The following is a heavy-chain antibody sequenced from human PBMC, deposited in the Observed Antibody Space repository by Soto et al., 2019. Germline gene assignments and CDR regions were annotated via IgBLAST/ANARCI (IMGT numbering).Heavy chain of an antibody. J-gene: IGHJ4*02. Sequence: EVQLVESGGGVVKPGGSLRLSCAASGFTFSDYSMKWVRQAPGKGLEWVSSISSSSTYIFYADSVKGRFTISKDNAQNSLYLQMNRLRAEDTAVYYCARVAVGNTSLFDYWGQGTLVTVSS. CDR1: GFTFSDYS. V-gene: IGHV3-21*01. CDR3: ARVAVGNTSLFDY. CDR2: ISSSSTYI. D-gene: IGHD1-26*01.